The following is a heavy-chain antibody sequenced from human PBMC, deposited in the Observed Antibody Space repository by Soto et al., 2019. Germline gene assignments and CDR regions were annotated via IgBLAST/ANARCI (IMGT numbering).Heavy chain of an antibody. D-gene: IGHD6-6*01. CDR1: GFTFSSYG. CDR2: IWYDGINK. V-gene: IGHV3-33*01. CDR3: ARAPTPSTASFDY. Sequence: GGSLRLSCAASGFTFSSYGIHWVRQAPGKGLEWVAVIWYDGINKYYADSVKGRFTISRDNSKNTLYLQMNSLRAEDTAVYYCARAPTPSTASFDYLGQGTLVTVCS. J-gene: IGHJ4*02.